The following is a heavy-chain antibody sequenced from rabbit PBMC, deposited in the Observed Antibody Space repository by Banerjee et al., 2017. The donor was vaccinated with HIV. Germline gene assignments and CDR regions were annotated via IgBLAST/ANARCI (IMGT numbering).Heavy chain of an antibody. CDR3: ARDYINGYSDYVFNL. CDR1: GFSFSSSYY. J-gene: IGHJ4*01. Sequence: QEQVEESGGDLVKPEGSLTLTCTASGFSFSSSYYMCWVRQAPGKGLEWIACIYTGSGSTYYASWAKGRFTIAKTSSTTVTLQMTSLTAADTATYFCARDYINGYSDYVFNLWGPGTLVTVS. D-gene: IGHD6-1*01. CDR2: IYTGSGST. V-gene: IGHV1S45*01.